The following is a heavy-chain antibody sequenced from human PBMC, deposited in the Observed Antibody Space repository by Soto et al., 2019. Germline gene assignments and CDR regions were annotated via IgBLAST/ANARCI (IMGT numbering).Heavy chain of an antibody. V-gene: IGHV3-23*01. J-gene: IGHJ4*02. D-gene: IGHD1-7*01. Sequence: VGSLRLSCTTSGLTFSNYAMSWVSQAPGGGLEWVSSMSGSSSTTYYADSVRGRFTISRDRSKNTLYLQMSSLRAEDTALYYCAKNQERELPRVIDFWGQGTLVTVSS. CDR3: AKNQERELPRVIDF. CDR1: GLTFSNYA. CDR2: MSGSSSTT.